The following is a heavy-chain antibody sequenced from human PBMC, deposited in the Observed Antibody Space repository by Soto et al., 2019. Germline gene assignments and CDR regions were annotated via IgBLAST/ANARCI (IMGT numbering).Heavy chain of an antibody. CDR3: ARGGYTYGYGLDY. D-gene: IGHD5-18*01. CDR2: INPNSGDT. J-gene: IGHJ4*02. V-gene: IGHV1-2*04. Sequence: QVQLVQSGAEVKKLGASVKVSCKASGYTFTAYYIHWVRQAPGQGLEWVGWINPNSGDTNYAQRFQGWVTMTGDTSVSTAYMDLTRLRSXXXXXXYXARGGYTYGYGLDYWGQGTLVTV. CDR1: GYTFTAYY.